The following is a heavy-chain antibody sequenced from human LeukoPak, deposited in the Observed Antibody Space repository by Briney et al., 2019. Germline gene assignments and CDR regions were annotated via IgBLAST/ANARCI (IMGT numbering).Heavy chain of an antibody. J-gene: IGHJ3*02. CDR1: GYTFTSHG. V-gene: IGHV1-2*02. CDR2: INPNSGGT. Sequence: ASVKVSCKASGYTFTSHGISWVRQAPGQGLEWMGWINPNSGGTNYAQKFQGRVTMTRDTSISTAYMELSRLRSDDTAVYYCARVRIAARSLFDAFDIWGQGTMVTVSS. CDR3: ARVRIAARSLFDAFDI. D-gene: IGHD6-6*01.